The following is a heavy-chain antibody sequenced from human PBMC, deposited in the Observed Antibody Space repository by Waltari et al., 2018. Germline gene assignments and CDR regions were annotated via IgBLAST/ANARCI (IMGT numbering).Heavy chain of an antibody. D-gene: IGHD6-19*01. Sequence: QVQLVESGGGVVQPGRSLRLSCAASGFTFSRYAMHWVRQAPGKGLEWVACISYDGSNKYYADSVKGRFTSSRDNSKNTLYLQMNSLRAEDTAVYYCARGIAVAGSWDYFDYWGQGTLVTVSS. J-gene: IGHJ4*02. CDR2: ISYDGSNK. CDR3: ARGIAVAGSWDYFDY. V-gene: IGHV3-30*01. CDR1: GFTFSRYA.